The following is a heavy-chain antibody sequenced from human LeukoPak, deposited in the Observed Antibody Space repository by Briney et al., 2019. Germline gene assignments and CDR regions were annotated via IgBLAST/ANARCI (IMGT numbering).Heavy chain of an antibody. CDR1: GGSFSGYY. Sequence: SETLSLTCAVYGGSFSGYYWSWIRQPPGKGLEWIGEINHSGSTNYNPSLKSRVTISVDTSKNQFSLKLSSVTAADTAVYYCARQRDVLLWFGEPIKGRGWFDPWGQGTLVTVSS. CDR3: ARQRDVLLWFGEPIKGRGWFDP. CDR2: INHSGST. J-gene: IGHJ5*02. D-gene: IGHD3-10*01. V-gene: IGHV4-34*01.